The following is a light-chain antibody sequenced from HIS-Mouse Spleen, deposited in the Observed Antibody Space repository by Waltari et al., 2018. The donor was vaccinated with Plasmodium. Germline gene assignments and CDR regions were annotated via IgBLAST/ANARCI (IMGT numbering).Light chain of an antibody. J-gene: IGKJ1*01. CDR3: QQSYSTWT. CDR1: QSISSY. Sequence: DIQITPSPSSLSASVGDRVTITCRASQSISSYLNWYQQKPGKAPKLLIYAASSLQSGVPSRFSGSGSGTDFTLTISSLQPEDFATYYCQQSYSTWTFGQGTKVEIK. V-gene: IGKV1-39*01. CDR2: AAS.